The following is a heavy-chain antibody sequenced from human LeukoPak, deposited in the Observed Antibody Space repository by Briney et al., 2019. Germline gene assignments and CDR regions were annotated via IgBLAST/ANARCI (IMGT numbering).Heavy chain of an antibody. Sequence: SETPSLTCTVSGGSISSYYWSWIRQPPGKGLEWIGYIYYSGSTNYNPSLKSRVTISVDTSKNQFSLKLSSVTAADTAVYYCARGSSYYDFWSGHRHFDYWGQGTLVTVSS. CDR2: IYYSGST. CDR1: GGSISSYY. V-gene: IGHV4-59*01. CDR3: ARGSSYYDFWSGHRHFDY. J-gene: IGHJ4*02. D-gene: IGHD3-3*01.